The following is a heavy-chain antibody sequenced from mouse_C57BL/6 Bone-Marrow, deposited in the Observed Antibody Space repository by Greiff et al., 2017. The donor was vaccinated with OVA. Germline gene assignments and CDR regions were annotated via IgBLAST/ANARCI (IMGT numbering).Heavy chain of an antibody. CDR2: IDPENGDT. CDR3: TSHYYGSSFHWYFDV. Sequence: EVQLQQSGAELVRPGASVKLSCTASGFNIQDDYMHWVKQRPEQGLEWIGWIDPENGDTEYASKFQGKATITADTSSNTAYLQLSSLTSEDTAVYYCTSHYYGSSFHWYFDVWGTGTTVTVSS. D-gene: IGHD1-1*01. J-gene: IGHJ1*03. V-gene: IGHV14-4*01. CDR1: GFNIQDDY.